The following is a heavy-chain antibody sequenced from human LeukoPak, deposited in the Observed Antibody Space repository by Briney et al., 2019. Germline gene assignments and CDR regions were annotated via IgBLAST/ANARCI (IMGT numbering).Heavy chain of an antibody. J-gene: IGHJ4*02. Sequence: SETLSLTCTVSGGSISSSSYYWGWIRQPPGKGLEWIGSIYYSGSTYYNPSLKSRVTISVDRSKNQFSLKLSSVTAADTAVYYCTRDLYLTGLPDYWGQGTLVTVSS. D-gene: IGHD3-9*01. CDR1: GGSISSSSYY. CDR2: IYYSGST. CDR3: TRDLYLTGLPDY. V-gene: IGHV4-39*07.